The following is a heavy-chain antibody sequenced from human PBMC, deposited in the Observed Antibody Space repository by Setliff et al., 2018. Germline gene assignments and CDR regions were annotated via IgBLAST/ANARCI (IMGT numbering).Heavy chain of an antibody. Sequence: GGSLRLSCAASGFTFSDYYMSWIRQAPGKGLEWVSYISSSGSTIYYADSVKGRFTISRDNAKNSLYLQMNSLRAEDTAVYYCAKASDSSGYYGLDIWGQGTMVTVSS. CDR2: ISSSGSTI. V-gene: IGHV3-11*04. CDR3: AKASDSSGYYGLDI. J-gene: IGHJ3*02. CDR1: GFTFSDYY. D-gene: IGHD3-22*01.